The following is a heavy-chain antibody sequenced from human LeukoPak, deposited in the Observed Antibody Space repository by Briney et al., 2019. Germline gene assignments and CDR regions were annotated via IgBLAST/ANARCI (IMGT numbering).Heavy chain of an antibody. V-gene: IGHV3-48*02. CDR3: GRSPDGVDN. CDR2: ITSSSTNI. Sequence: GGSLRLSCAASGFTFSTYNMNWVRQAPGKGLEWVSHITSSSTNIYYADSVKGRFTISRDNAKNALSLQMNSLRDEDTAVYYCGRSPDGVDNWGQGTLVTASS. J-gene: IGHJ4*02. D-gene: IGHD3-10*01. CDR1: GFTFSTYN.